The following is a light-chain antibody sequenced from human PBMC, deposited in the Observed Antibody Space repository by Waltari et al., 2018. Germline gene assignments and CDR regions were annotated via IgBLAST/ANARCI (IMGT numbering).Light chain of an antibody. CDR2: EVS. J-gene: IGLJ2*01. CDR3: SSSVGSNNLHVV. CDR1: SSDVGGYKY. V-gene: IGLV2-8*01. Sequence: QSALTQPPSASGSPGQSVTISCTGTSSDVGGYKYVSWYRQHPGKAPKLMIYEVSKRPAGVPGRFSGSKSGNTASLTVSGLQAEDEADYYCSSSVGSNNLHVVFGGGTKLTVL.